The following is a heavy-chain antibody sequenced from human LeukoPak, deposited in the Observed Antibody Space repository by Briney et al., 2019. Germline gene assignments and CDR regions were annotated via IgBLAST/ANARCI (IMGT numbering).Heavy chain of an antibody. D-gene: IGHD2-2*03. CDR3: ARGQRVGYCSSTSRPRGGYYYYYGMDV. J-gene: IGHJ6*04. CDR2: INHSGST. CDR1: GGSFSGYY. Sequence: SETLSLTCAVYGGSFSGYYWSWIRQPPGKGLEWIGEINHSGSTNYNPSLKSRVTISVDTSKNQFSLKLSSVTAADTAVYYCARGQRVGYCSSTSRPRGGYYYYYGMDVWGKGTTVTVSS. V-gene: IGHV4-34*01.